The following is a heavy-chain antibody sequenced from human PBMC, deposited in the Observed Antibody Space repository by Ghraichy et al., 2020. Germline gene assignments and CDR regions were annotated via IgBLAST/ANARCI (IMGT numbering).Heavy chain of an antibody. CDR1: GFTFSSYA. V-gene: IGHV3-30*04. J-gene: IGHJ4*02. CDR2: ISYDGSNK. Sequence: GESLNISCAASGFTFSSYAMHWVRQAPGKGLEWVAVISYDGSNKYYADSVKGRFTISRDNSKNTLYLQMNSLRAEDTAVYYCARSRPGGYYRALGIPDYWGQGTLVTVSS. D-gene: IGHD3-22*01. CDR3: ARSRPGGYYRALGIPDY.